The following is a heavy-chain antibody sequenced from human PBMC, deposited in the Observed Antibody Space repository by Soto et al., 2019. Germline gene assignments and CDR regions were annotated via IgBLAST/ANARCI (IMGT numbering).Heavy chain of an antibody. D-gene: IGHD3-16*01. CDR3: ARDLLGLDP. V-gene: IGHV1-18*04. Sequence: GXPLKLSFKASGYAFTSYGIIWVRQSPGQGLEWMGWISAYNGNTNYAQKLQGRVTMTTDTSTSTDYMELRSLTSDDKAVYYCARDLLGLDPWGQGTQVTVYS. CDR2: ISAYNGNT. J-gene: IGHJ5*02. CDR1: GYAFTSYG.